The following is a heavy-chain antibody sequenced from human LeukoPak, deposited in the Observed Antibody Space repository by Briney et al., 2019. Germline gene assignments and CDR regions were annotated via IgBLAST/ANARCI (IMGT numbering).Heavy chain of an antibody. Sequence: ASVKVSCKASGYTFTSYDINWVRQATGQGLEWMGWMNPNSGATNYAQKFQGRVTMTRDTSISTAYMELSRLRSDDTAVYYCARLNKRSTVTVSLIFDYWGQGTLATVSS. D-gene: IGHD4-17*01. V-gene: IGHV1-2*02. CDR1: GYTFTSYD. CDR2: MNPNSGAT. J-gene: IGHJ4*02. CDR3: ARLNKRSTVTVSLIFDY.